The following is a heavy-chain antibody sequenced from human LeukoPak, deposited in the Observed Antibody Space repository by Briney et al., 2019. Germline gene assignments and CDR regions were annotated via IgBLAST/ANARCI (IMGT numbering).Heavy chain of an antibody. CDR2: ISGSGGSA. J-gene: IGHJ4*02. Sequence: PGGSLRLSCAASGFTFSSYAMSWVRQAPGKGLEWVSAISGSGGSAYYADSVKGRFTISRDNSKNTLYLQMNSLRAEDTAVYYCAKHCSSTSCFRFDYWGQGTLVTVSS. CDR3: AKHCSSTSCFRFDY. D-gene: IGHD2-2*01. CDR1: GFTFSSYA. V-gene: IGHV3-23*01.